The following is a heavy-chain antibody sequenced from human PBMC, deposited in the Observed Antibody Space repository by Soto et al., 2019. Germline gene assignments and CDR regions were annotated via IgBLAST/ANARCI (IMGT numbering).Heavy chain of an antibody. Sequence: SETLSLTCAVYGGSFSGYYWSWIRQPPGKGLEWIGEINHSGSTNYNPSLKSRVTISVDTSKNQFSLKLSSVTAADTAMYYCARHSWNDDWHWGQGTLVTVS. J-gene: IGHJ4*02. V-gene: IGHV4-34*01. CDR2: INHSGST. CDR1: GGSFSGYY. CDR3: ARHSWNDDWH. D-gene: IGHD1-1*01.